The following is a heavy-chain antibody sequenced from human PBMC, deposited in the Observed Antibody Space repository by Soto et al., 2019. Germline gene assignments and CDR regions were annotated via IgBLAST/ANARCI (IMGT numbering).Heavy chain of an antibody. Sequence: QVQLQESGPGLVKPSQTLSLTCTVSGGSISSGGYYWSWIRQHPGKGLEWIGYIYYSGSTYYNPSLRSRVTISVDTSKNQCSLKLSSVTAADTAVYYCAAFIVVVPAAIRKPYYYYGMDVWGQGTTVTVSS. D-gene: IGHD2-2*01. J-gene: IGHJ6*02. CDR2: IYYSGST. CDR3: AAFIVVVPAAIRKPYYYYGMDV. CDR1: GGSISSGGYY. V-gene: IGHV4-31*03.